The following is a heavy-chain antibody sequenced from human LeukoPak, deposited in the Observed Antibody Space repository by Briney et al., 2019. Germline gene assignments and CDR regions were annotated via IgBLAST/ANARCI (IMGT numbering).Heavy chain of an antibody. J-gene: IGHJ4*02. CDR2: ISTHSGNT. D-gene: IGHD6-13*01. V-gene: IGHV1-18*01. CDR3: ARDPDLQYSSSPNFDH. Sequence: GASVRISCKASGYTFTNYGITWVRQAPGQGLEWMGWISTHSGNTNSAEKLQGGVTMTTDTSTGTAYMEVRSLRSDDTAVYYCARDPDLQYSSSPNFDHWGQGTLVTVSS. CDR1: GYTFTNYG.